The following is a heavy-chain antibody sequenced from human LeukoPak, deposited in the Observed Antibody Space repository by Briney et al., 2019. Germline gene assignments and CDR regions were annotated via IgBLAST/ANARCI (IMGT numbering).Heavy chain of an antibody. J-gene: IGHJ6*03. V-gene: IGHV4-4*07. Sequence: PSETLSLTCTVSGGSISSYYWSWIRQPAGKGLEWIGRIYTSGSTIYNPSLKSRVTTSVDTSKNQFSLKLSSVTAADTAVYYCARGRYESTRLSAYYYYYMDVWGKGTTVTVSS. CDR3: ARGRYESTRLSAYYYYYMDV. CDR1: GGSISSYY. CDR2: IYTSGST. D-gene: IGHD1-14*01.